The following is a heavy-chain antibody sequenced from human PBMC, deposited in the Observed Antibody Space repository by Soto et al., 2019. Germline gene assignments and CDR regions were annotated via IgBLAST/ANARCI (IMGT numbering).Heavy chain of an antibody. V-gene: IGHV4-61*08. CDR1: GGSISSGAYY. J-gene: IGHJ4*02. CDR3: VRGSGWYFY. Sequence: SETLSLTCTVSGGSISSGAYYWSWIRQHPGKGLEWIGYIHYSGSTNYNPSLESRVTISVDTSKNQFSLKLTSVTAADTAVYYCVRGSGWYFYWGQGTLVTVSS. D-gene: IGHD6-19*01. CDR2: IHYSGST.